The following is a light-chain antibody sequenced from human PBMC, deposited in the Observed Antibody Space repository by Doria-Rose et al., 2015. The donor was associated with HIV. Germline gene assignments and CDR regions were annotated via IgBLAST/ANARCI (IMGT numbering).Light chain of an antibody. CDR1: SSNIGADYD. Sequence: QSVLTQPPSVSGAPGQRVTISCTGGSSNIGADYDVHWYRQLPGTAPKLLIYGNSNRPSGVPDRFSGSKSGTSASLAITGLQAEDEADYYCQSYDSSLSGSYVFGTGTKVTVL. J-gene: IGLJ1*01. CDR2: GNS. V-gene: IGLV1-40*01. CDR3: QSYDSSLSGSYV.